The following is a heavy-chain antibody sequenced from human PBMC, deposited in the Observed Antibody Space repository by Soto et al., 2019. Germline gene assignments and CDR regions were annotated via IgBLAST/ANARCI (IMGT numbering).Heavy chain of an antibody. CDR2: MIPSGGTT. Sequence: ASVKVSCKASGYTPTSYYMHCVRQAPGQGVQWMGIMIPSGGTTSYAQKFQGRVTMARETSRRTVYMDLSSLRSGDSAVYYSAREDHPSLNWGQGTLVTVSS. CDR3: AREDHPSLN. CDR1: GYTPTSYY. D-gene: IGHD2-2*01. V-gene: IGHV1-46*01. J-gene: IGHJ4*02.